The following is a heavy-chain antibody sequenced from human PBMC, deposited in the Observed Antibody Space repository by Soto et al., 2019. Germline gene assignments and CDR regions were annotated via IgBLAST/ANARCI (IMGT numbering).Heavy chain of an antibody. CDR1: GFTFSSYW. D-gene: IGHD3-3*01. J-gene: IGHJ6*02. V-gene: IGHV3-74*01. CDR3: ARAPATYYDFWSGYLGGEKYYYYGMDV. CDR2: INSDGSST. Sequence: PGGSLRLSCAASGFTFSSYWMHWVRQAPGKGLVWVSRINSDGSSTSYADSVKGRFTISRDNAKNTLYLQMNSLRAEDTAVYYCARAPATYYDFWSGYLGGEKYYYYGMDVWGQGTTVTVSS.